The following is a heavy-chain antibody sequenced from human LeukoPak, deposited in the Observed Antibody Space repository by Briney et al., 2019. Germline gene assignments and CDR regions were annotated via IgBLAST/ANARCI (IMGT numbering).Heavy chain of an antibody. CDR2: ISGSCGST. V-gene: IGHV3-23*01. CDR1: GFPFSSYA. D-gene: IGHD3-22*01. CDR3: AKIAYYYDSSGYLYPDAFDI. J-gene: IGHJ3*02. Sequence: RGSLRLSCAASGFPFSSYAMSWVREAPGEGLEWVSAISGSCGSTYYADSVKGRFTISRDNSKNTLYLQMNSLRAEDTAVYYCAKIAYYYDSSGYLYPDAFDIWGQGTMVTVSS.